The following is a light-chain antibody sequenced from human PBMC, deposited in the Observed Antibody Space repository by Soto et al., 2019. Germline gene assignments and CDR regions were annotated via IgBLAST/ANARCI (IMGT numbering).Light chain of an antibody. J-gene: IGKJ1*01. CDR3: QRYNTVPWT. Sequence: DIQMTQSPSSLSAFVGDRVTNTCRASLAISNYLAWYQQKPGKAPNLLIYGASTLQSGVPSRFAGSGSGTEFSLTITSLQPEDVATYYCQRYNTVPWTFGQGTKVEIK. CDR2: GAS. V-gene: IGKV1-27*01. CDR1: LAISNY.